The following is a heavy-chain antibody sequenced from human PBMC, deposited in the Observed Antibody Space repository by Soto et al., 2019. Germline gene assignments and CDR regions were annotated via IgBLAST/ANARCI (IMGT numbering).Heavy chain of an antibody. CDR2: ISSSGSTI. V-gene: IGHV3-11*01. CDR1: GFTFSDYY. D-gene: IGHD2-2*01. J-gene: IGHJ6*02. Sequence: GGSLRLSCAASGFTFSDYYMSWIRQAPGKGLEWVSYISSSGSTIYYAASVKGRFTISRDNAKNSLYLQMNSLRAEDTAVYYCARESGSIVVVPAGYYYGMDVWGQGTTVTVSS. CDR3: ARESGSIVVVPAGYYYGMDV.